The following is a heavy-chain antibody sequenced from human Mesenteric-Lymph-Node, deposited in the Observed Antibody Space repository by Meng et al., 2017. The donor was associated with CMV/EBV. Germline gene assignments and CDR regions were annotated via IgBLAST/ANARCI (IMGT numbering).Heavy chain of an antibody. V-gene: IGHV3-74*01. CDR3: AREVVGDCTKGVCKPPDYYYGMDV. Sequence: GESLKISCAASGFTFSSYWMHWVRQAPGKGLVWVSHITSDGSTTTYADSVKGRFTISRDNAKNTLYLQMNSLRAEDTAVYYCAREVVGDCTKGVCKPPDYYYGMDVWGQGTTVTVSS. J-gene: IGHJ6*02. CDR2: ITSDGSTT. CDR1: GFTFSSYW. D-gene: IGHD2-8*01.